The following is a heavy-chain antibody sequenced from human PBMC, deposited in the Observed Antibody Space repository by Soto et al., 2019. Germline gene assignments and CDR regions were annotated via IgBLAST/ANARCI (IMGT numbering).Heavy chain of an antibody. J-gene: IGHJ3*02. V-gene: IGHV3-74*01. CDR2: INSDGSST. D-gene: IGHD3-22*01. CDR1: GFTFSSYW. Sequence: GSLRLSCAASGFTFSSYWMHWVRQAPGKGLVWVSRINSDGSSTSYADSVKGRFTISRDNAKNTLYLQMNSLRAEDTAVYYCARDWGRYYDSSEDAFDIWGQGTMVTVSS. CDR3: ARDWGRYYDSSEDAFDI.